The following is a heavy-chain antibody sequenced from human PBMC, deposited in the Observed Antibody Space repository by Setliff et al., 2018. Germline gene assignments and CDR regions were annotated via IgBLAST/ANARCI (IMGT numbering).Heavy chain of an antibody. CDR2: IYYRGST. CDR1: GYSISSGYY. D-gene: IGHD2-8*01. Sequence: SETLSLTCAVSGYSISSGYYWGWIRQPPGKGLEWIGSIYYRGSTYYNPSLKSRVTISVDTSKNQFSLKLSSVTAADTAVYYCARVLNWFDPWGQGTLVTVSS. J-gene: IGHJ5*02. V-gene: IGHV4-38-2*01. CDR3: ARVLNWFDP.